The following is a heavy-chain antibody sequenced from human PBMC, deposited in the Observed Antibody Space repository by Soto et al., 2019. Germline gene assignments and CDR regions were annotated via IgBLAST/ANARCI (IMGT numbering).Heavy chain of an antibody. Sequence: ASVKVSCKASGYTFTSYGISWVRQAPGQGLEWMGWISAYNGNTNYAQKFQGRVTMTRDTSTSTVYMELSSLRSEDTAVYYCARGYDILTGYHPYDYWGQGTLVTVSS. V-gene: IGHV1-18*01. CDR1: GYTFTSYG. J-gene: IGHJ4*02. CDR2: ISAYNGNT. CDR3: ARGYDILTGYHPYDY. D-gene: IGHD3-9*01.